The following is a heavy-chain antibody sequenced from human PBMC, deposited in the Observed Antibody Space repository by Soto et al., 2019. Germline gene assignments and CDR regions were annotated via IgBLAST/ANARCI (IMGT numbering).Heavy chain of an antibody. CDR3: ARAGDIMAYYGSGSYYNVVRGFDY. Sequence: GGSLRLSCAASGFTFSSYAMHWVRQAPGKGLEWVAVISYDGSNKYYADSVKGRFTISRDNSKNTLYLKMKSWRAEDTAGYYCARAGDIMAYYGSGSYYNVVRGFDYWGQGTLVTVSS. CDR2: ISYDGSNK. CDR1: GFTFSSYA. D-gene: IGHD3-10*01. J-gene: IGHJ4*02. V-gene: IGHV3-30-3*01.